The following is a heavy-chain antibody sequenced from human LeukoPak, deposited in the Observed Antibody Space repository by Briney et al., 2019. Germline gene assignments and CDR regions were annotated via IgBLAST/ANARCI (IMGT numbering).Heavy chain of an antibody. V-gene: IGHV1-18*01. CDR2: ISAYNGNT. CDR3: ASARGYSSGWFPGNYYYYYMDV. D-gene: IGHD6-19*01. Sequence: ASVKVSCKASGYTFTSYAMHWVRQAPGQRLEWMGWISAYNGNTNYAQKLQGRVTMTTDTSTSTAYMELRSLRSDDTAVYYYASARGYSSGWFPGNYYYYYMDVWGKGTTVTVSS. J-gene: IGHJ6*03. CDR1: GYTFTSYA.